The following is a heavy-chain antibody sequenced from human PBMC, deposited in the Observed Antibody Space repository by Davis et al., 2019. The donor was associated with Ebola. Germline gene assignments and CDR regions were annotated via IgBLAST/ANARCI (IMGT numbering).Heavy chain of an antibody. Sequence: GESLKISCAASGFTFSDYYMSWIRQAPGKGLEWLSYVSSSSSTIYYADSVKGRFTISRDNAKNSLYLQMNSLRAEDTALYYCAKDIHYYYGMDVWGQGTTVTVSS. CDR3: AKDIHYYYGMDV. CDR2: VSSSSSTI. D-gene: IGHD2-21*01. J-gene: IGHJ6*02. CDR1: GFTFSDYY. V-gene: IGHV3-11*01.